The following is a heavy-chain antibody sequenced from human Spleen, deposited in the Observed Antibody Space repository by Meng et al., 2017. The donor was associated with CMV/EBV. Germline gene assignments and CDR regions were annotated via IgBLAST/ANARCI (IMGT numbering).Heavy chain of an antibody. CDR2: ISGSGDST. Sequence: FSNYSMSCVRQAPGKGLEWVSVISGSGDSTYYADSVKGRFTISRDNSKSTLYLQVNSLRAGDTAVYYCARPHLGYCSSTSCYNYFDDWGQGTLVTVSS. CDR1: FSNYS. V-gene: IGHV3-23*01. D-gene: IGHD2-2*01. J-gene: IGHJ4*02. CDR3: ARPHLGYCSSTSCYNYFDD.